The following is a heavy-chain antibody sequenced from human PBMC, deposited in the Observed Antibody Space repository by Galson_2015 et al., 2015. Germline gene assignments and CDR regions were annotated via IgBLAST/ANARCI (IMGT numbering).Heavy chain of an antibody. CDR1: GGSLSDYY. CDR2: INHRGTT. D-gene: IGHD4-17*01. J-gene: IGHJ5*01. Sequence: LSLTCAVYGGSLSDYYWNWIRQPPGKGLEWIGEINHRGTTNYSPSLKSRVSILVDTSRSQFSLKLSSVTAADTAVYYCTKSPDYGDGAWNWFDSWSQGTLVTVSS. V-gene: IGHV4-34*01. CDR3: TKSPDYGDGAWNWFDS.